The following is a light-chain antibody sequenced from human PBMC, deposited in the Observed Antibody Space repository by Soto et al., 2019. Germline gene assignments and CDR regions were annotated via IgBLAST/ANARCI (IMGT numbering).Light chain of an antibody. CDR1: QSVSNY. CDR3: QPRHNWHIT. CDR2: DAS. V-gene: IGKV3-11*01. Sequence: EIVLTQSPATLSLSPGERATLSCRASQSVSNYFAWYERKPGQAPRLLIYDASNRATGIPARLSGSGSETDFTLTNSSLEPEDFAVYYCQPRHNWHITVGQGTRLEIK. J-gene: IGKJ5*01.